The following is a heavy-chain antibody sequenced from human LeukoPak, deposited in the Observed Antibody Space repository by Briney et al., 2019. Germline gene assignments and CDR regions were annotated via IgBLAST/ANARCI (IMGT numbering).Heavy chain of an antibody. CDR1: GFSLSGYS. V-gene: IGHV3-48*01. CDR2: ISYNSNSI. CDR3: AKDKWSGAVKFNWFDP. J-gene: IGHJ5*02. D-gene: IGHD6-19*01. Sequence: GGSLRLSCAASGFSLSGYSMNWVRQAPGKGLEWISDISYNSNSIYYAESVKGRFTISRDNAKNSLYLQMNSLRVEDTALYYCAKDKWSGAVKFNWFDPWGQGTLVTVSS.